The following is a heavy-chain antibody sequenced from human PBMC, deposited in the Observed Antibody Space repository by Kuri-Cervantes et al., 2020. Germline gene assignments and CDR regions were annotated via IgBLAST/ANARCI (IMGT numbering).Heavy chain of an antibody. V-gene: IGHV4-4*02. J-gene: IGHJ4*02. D-gene: IGHD3-10*01. Sequence: SETLSLTCAVSGGSISSSNWWSWVRQPPGKGLEWIGEIYHSGSTNYNPSLKSRVTISVDKSKNQFSLKLSSVTAADTAVYYCARLRFGEFLSFDSWGQGTLVTVSS. CDR2: IYHSGST. CDR3: ARLRFGEFLSFDS. CDR1: GGSISSSNW.